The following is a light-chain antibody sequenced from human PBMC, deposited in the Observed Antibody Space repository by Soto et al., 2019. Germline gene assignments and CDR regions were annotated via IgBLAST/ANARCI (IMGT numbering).Light chain of an antibody. CDR1: SSNIGSNY. Sequence: QSVLTQPPSASGTPGQRVTISCSGSSSNIGSNYVYWYQQLPGTAPKLLIYRNNQRPSGVPDRFSGSKSGTSASLAISGLRSEDEAVYYCAAWDASLSAGVFGGGTKVTVL. CDR3: AAWDASLSAGV. J-gene: IGLJ3*02. CDR2: RNN. V-gene: IGLV1-47*01.